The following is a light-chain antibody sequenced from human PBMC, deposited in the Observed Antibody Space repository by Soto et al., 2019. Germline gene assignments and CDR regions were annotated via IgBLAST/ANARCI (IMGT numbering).Light chain of an antibody. Sequence: EIMLTQSPDTLSLSPGERATLSCRASQTVSSNYLAWCQQRPGQAPRLLIYGAATRAAGIPDRFSVSGSGTDFPLTITRLEREDSAVYLCQQYTGPPTTFGQGTRLEIK. CDR2: GAA. CDR3: QQYTGPPTT. V-gene: IGKV3-20*01. CDR1: QTVSSNY. J-gene: IGKJ5*01.